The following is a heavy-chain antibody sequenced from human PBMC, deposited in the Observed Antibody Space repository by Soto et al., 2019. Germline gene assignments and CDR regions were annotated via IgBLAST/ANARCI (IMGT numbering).Heavy chain of an antibody. J-gene: IGHJ6*02. V-gene: IGHV4-4*07. CDR3: ARGYQLLLGIYYYYGMDV. CDR2: IYTSGST. Sequence: SETLSLTCTVSGGSIGSYYWSWIRQPAGKGLEWIGRIYTSGSTNYNPSLKSRVTMSVDTSKNQFSLKLSSVTAADTAVYYCARGYQLLLGIYYYYGMDVWGQGTTVTVSS. CDR1: GGSIGSYY. D-gene: IGHD2-2*01.